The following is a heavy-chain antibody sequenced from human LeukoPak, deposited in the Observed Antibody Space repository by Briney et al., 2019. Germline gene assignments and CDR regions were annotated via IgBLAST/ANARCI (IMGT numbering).Heavy chain of an antibody. J-gene: IGHJ4*02. D-gene: IGHD4-17*01. CDR2: IYYSGST. CDR3: ARLDYGDYLYYFDY. V-gene: IGHV4-59*08. CDR1: GGSISSYY. Sequence: SETLSLTCTVSGGSISSYYWSWIRQPPGKGLEWIGYIYYSGSTNYNPSLKSRVTISVDTSKNQFSLKLSSVTAAGTAVYYCARLDYGDYLYYFDYWGQGTLVTVSS.